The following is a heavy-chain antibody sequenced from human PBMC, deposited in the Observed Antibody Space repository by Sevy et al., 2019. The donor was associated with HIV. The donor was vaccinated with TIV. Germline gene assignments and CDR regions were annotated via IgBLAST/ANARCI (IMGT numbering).Heavy chain of an antibody. CDR1: GFTFSSYA. CDR2: ITGSGSNT. D-gene: IGHD2-8*01. Sequence: GGSLRLSCAASGFTFSSYAMSWVRQAPGKGLEWVSAITGSGSNTYYADSVKGRFTISRDNSKNMLYLQMNTLRAEDTAVYYCAKGVYCSNGACYTDFDYWGQGTLVTVSS. J-gene: IGHJ4*02. V-gene: IGHV3-23*01. CDR3: AKGVYCSNGACYTDFDY.